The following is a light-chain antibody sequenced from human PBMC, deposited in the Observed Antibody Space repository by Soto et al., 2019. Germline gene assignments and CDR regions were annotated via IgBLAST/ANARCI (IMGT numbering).Light chain of an antibody. CDR3: CSYAGDYMFV. Sequence: QSALTQPASVSGSPGQSITISCTGTNSDFGSYNLVSWFQQHPGKVPKVMIYDGTKRPSGVSDRFSGSKSDNTASLTISGLQAEDEGDYYCCSYAGDYMFVFGTGTKVTVL. CDR2: DGT. CDR1: NSDFGSYNL. J-gene: IGLJ1*01. V-gene: IGLV2-23*01.